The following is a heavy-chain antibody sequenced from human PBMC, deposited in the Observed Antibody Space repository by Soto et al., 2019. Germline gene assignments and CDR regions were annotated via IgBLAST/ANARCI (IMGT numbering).Heavy chain of an antibody. D-gene: IGHD6-13*01. CDR1: GFTFSSYA. V-gene: IGHV3-30-3*01. Sequence: GGSLRLSCAASGFTFSSYAMHWVRQAPGKGLEWVAVISYDGSNKYYADSVKGRFTISRDNSKNTLYLQMNSLRAEDTAVYYCARDSSRYETWYFDLWGRGTLVTVSS. J-gene: IGHJ2*01. CDR3: ARDSSRYETWYFDL. CDR2: ISYDGSNK.